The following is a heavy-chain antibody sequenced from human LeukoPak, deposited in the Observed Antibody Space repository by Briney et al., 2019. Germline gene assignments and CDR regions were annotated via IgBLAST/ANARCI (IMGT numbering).Heavy chain of an antibody. Sequence: PGGSLRLSCAASGFTFSYYGMHWVRQAPGKGLEWVALISFDGTNTYYADSVKGRFTISRDNSGDTLYLQMDSVRAEDTAMYYCVKDPPPSSGWPNFDSWGQGTLVTVSS. J-gene: IGHJ4*02. CDR3: VKDPPPSSGWPNFDS. V-gene: IGHV3-30*18. CDR2: ISFDGTNT. D-gene: IGHD6-19*01. CDR1: GFTFSYYG.